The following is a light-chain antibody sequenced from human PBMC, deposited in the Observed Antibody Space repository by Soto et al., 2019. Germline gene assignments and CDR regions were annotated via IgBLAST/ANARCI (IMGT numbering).Light chain of an antibody. CDR1: QIVSTSY. CDR2: GAS. CDR3: QQYGSSPQT. J-gene: IGKJ1*01. Sequence: EIVLTQSPGTLSLSPGERATLSCRASQIVSTSYLAWYQQKPGQAPRLLIYGASSRATGIPDRFSGGGSGTDFTLTTTRLEPEDFAVYYCQQYGSSPQTFGQGTKVEIK. V-gene: IGKV3-20*01.